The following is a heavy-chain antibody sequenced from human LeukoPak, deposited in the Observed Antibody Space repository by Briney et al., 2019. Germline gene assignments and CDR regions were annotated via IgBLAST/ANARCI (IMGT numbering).Heavy chain of an antibody. CDR2: IIPIFGTA. CDR3: ARGQHSSGYYLPN. CDR1: GGTFSSYA. V-gene: IGHV1-69*05. J-gene: IGHJ4*02. D-gene: IGHD3-22*01. Sequence: SVKVSCKASGGTFSSYAISWVRQAPGQGLEWMGRIIPIFGTANYAQKFQGRVTITTDESTSTAYMGLSSLRSEDTAVYYCARGQHSSGYYLPNWGQGTLVTVSS.